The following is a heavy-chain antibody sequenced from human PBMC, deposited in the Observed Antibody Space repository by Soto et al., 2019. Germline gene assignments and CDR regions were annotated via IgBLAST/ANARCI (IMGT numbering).Heavy chain of an antibody. CDR1: GFTVSSNY. Sequence: GESLKISCAASGFTVSSNYMSWVRQAPGKGLEWVSVIYSGGRTYYAESVRGRFTTSRDNSKNTLYLQMNGLRDEDTAVYYCAGSSIYNRLDYWGQGALVTVSS. CDR2: IYSGGRT. V-gene: IGHV3-66*01. J-gene: IGHJ4*02. CDR3: AGSSIYNRLDY. D-gene: IGHD3-10*01.